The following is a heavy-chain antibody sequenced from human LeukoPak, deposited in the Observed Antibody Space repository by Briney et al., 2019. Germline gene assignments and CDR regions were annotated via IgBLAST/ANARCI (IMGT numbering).Heavy chain of an antibody. J-gene: IGHJ5*02. Sequence: GGSLRLSCPASGFTFSSYWMSWVRQAPGKGLEWVANIKQDGSEKYYVDSVKGRFTISRDNAKNSLYLQMNSLRAEDTAVYYCARAESWGQGTLVTVSS. V-gene: IGHV3-7*03. CDR2: IKQDGSEK. CDR3: ARAES. CDR1: GFTFSSYW.